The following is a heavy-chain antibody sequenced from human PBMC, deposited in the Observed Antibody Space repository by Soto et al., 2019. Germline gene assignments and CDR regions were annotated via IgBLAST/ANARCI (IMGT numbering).Heavy chain of an antibody. CDR2: IYHSGST. CDR1: GGSISSGGYS. D-gene: IGHD6-6*01. CDR3: AGGIAARPLGY. Sequence: QLQLQESGSGLVKPSQTLSLTCAVSGGSISSGGYSWSWIRQPPGKGLEWIGYIYHSGSTYYNPALNSRVTISLHRSKNQFPLRLSSVTAADTAVYYCAGGIAARPLGYWGQGTLVTVSS. V-gene: IGHV4-30-2*01. J-gene: IGHJ4*02.